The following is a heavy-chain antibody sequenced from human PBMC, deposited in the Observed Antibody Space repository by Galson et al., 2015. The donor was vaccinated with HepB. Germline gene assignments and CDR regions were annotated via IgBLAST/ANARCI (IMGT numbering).Heavy chain of an antibody. CDR3: ARRITMVRGVPGLHWFDP. J-gene: IGHJ5*02. D-gene: IGHD3-10*01. CDR2: IYPGDSDT. V-gene: IGHV5-51*01. CDR1: GYSFTSYW. Sequence: QSGAEVKKPGESLKISCKGSGYSFTSYWIGWVRQMPGKGLEWMGIIYPGDSDTRYSPSFQGQVTISADKSISTAYLQWSSLKASDTAMYYCARRITMVRGVPGLHWFDPWGQGTLVTVSS.